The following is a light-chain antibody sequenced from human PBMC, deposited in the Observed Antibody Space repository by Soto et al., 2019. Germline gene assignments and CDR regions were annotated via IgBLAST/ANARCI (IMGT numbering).Light chain of an antibody. CDR1: QSVSSSY. J-gene: IGKJ2*01. CDR2: GAS. CDR3: QQYGSTPYT. Sequence: EIVLTQSPGTLSLSPGERATLSCSASQSVSSSYLAWYQQKPGQAPRLRIYGASSRATGIPDRFSGSGSGTDFTLTISRLEPEDIAVYYGQQYGSTPYTFGQGTKLEIK. V-gene: IGKV3-20*01.